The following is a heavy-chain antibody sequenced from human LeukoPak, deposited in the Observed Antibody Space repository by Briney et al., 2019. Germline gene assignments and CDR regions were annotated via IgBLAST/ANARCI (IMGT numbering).Heavy chain of an antibody. Sequence: GGSLRLSCAASGFTFSSYAMHWVRQAPGKGLEWVAVISYDGSNKYYADSVKGRFTISRDNSKNTLYLQMNSLRAEDTAVYYCAKDTLAIAAADDWGYWGQGTLVTVSS. CDR1: GFTFSSYA. J-gene: IGHJ4*02. V-gene: IGHV3-30-3*02. CDR2: ISYDGSNK. D-gene: IGHD6-13*01. CDR3: AKDTLAIAAADDWGY.